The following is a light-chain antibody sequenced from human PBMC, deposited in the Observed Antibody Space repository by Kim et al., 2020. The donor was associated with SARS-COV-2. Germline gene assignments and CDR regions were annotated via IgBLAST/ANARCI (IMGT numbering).Light chain of an antibody. CDR2: YND. Sequence: KGFTIACSGGSSNIGNNAVNWNQQLPGKAPNLLIYYNDLLPSGVSDRFSGSKSGTSASLAISGLQSEDEAHYYCATWDDSLSGWVFGGGTKLTVL. CDR3: ATWDDSLSGWV. V-gene: IGLV1-36*01. J-gene: IGLJ3*02. CDR1: SSNIGNNA.